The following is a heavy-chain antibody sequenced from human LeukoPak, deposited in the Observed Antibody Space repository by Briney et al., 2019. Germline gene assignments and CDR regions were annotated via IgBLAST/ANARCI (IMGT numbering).Heavy chain of an antibody. V-gene: IGHV4-34*01. CDR1: GGSFSGYY. D-gene: IGHD3-16*02. CDR3: ARVLQGDDVWGSFREGEWPFDN. Sequence: SETLSLTCAVYGGSFSGYYWSWIRQPPGKGLEWIGEINHSGSTNYNPSLKSRVTISRDTPRDQFSLNLKSVTAADTAVYFCARVLQGDDVWGSFREGEWPFDNWGQGIPVTVS. CDR2: INHSGST. J-gene: IGHJ4*02.